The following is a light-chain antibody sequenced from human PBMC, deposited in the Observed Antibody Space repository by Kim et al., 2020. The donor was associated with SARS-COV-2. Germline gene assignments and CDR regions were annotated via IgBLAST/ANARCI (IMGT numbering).Light chain of an antibody. V-gene: IGLV3-19*01. CDR3: NSRDSSGNHQGYV. CDR2: GKN. CDR1: SLRSYY. Sequence: GHKVRITSQGDSLRSYYASWYQQKPGQAPVLVIYGKNNRPSGIPDRFSGSSSGNTASLTITGAQAEDEADYYCNSRDSSGNHQGYVFGTGTKVTVL. J-gene: IGLJ1*01.